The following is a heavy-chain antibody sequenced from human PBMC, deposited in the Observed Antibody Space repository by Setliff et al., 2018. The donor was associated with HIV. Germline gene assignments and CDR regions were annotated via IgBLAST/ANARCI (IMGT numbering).Heavy chain of an antibody. Sequence: SETLSLTCTVSGGSISSSSHYWSWIRQPPGKGLEWIGYIYYSGSSKYNPSLKSRVTISADTSKNQFSLNLSSVTAAETAVYYCARVGYHGSGRYSFDYWGQGTLVTVSS. J-gene: IGHJ4*02. V-gene: IGHV4-61*05. D-gene: IGHD3-10*01. CDR1: GGSISSSSHY. CDR2: IYYSGSS. CDR3: ARVGYHGSGRYSFDY.